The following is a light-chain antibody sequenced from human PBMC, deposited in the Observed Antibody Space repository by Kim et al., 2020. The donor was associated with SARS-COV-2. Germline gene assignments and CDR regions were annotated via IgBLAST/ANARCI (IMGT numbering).Light chain of an antibody. CDR3: TYYRGSGYV. CDR1: SSDVGGYNY. J-gene: IGLJ1*01. V-gene: IGLV2-14*03. CDR2: DVF. Sequence: QSALTQPASASGSPGQSVTISCTGTSSDVGGYNYVSCYQQYPGKAPKLMIYDVFKRPSGVSNRFSCSKSANPASLTISGLQAEDEADYYCTYYRGSGYVFGTGTKVTVL.